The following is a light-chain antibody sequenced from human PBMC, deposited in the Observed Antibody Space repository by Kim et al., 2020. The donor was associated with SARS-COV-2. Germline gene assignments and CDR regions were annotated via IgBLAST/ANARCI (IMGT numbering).Light chain of an antibody. CDR2: GAS. CDR3: QQYDSWPYT. J-gene: IGKJ2*01. V-gene: IGKV3-15*01. Sequence: SVAPGERATLSCRASQSVSSNLAWYQQKPGQAPRLLIYGASTRATGFPARFSGSGSGTEFTLTISSLQSEDFALYYCQQYDSWPYTFGQGTKLEIK. CDR1: QSVSSN.